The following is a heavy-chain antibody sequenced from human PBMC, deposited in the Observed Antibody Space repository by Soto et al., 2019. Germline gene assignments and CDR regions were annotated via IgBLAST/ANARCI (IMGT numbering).Heavy chain of an antibody. CDR3: ATERVDTAMEHRIGMDV. Sequence: GVPLSLSCAATSAAISTYCRHWASQGPGKGLVWVSRISTDGSSTTYADSVKGRFTISRDNAKNTLYLQMNSLRAEDTAVYYCATERVDTAMEHRIGMDVWGQGT. CDR2: ISTDGSST. J-gene: IGHJ6*02. D-gene: IGHD5-18*01. CDR1: SAAISTYC. V-gene: IGHV3-74*01.